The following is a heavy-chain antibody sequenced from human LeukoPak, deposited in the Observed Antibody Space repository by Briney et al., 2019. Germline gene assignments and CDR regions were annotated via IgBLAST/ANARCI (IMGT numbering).Heavy chain of an antibody. D-gene: IGHD1-26*01. V-gene: IGHV4-39*01. Sequence: TLSLTCTVSGGSISSSSYYWDWIRQPPGKGLEWIGCIYYSGSTYYNPSLKSRVTISVDTSKNHFSLKLSSVTAADTAVYYCARHKGGSSEFDYWGQGTLVTVSS. CDR3: ARHKGGSSEFDY. CDR2: IYYSGST. CDR1: GGSISSSSYY. J-gene: IGHJ4*02.